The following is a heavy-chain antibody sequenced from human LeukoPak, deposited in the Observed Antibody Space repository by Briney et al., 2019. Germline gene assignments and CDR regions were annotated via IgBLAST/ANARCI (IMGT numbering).Heavy chain of an antibody. J-gene: IGHJ3*02. CDR2: IYWNDDK. CDR1: GFSLSTRAVG. CDR3: AHSQSGAFDI. V-gene: IGHV2-5*01. Sequence: SGPTLWHPTPTLTLTFTFSGFSLSTRAVGVGWIRQPPVKALECLSLIYWNDDKRYSPSLKSRLTITKHTSKHQVVLTMTNMDPVDTATYYCAHSQSGAFDIWGQGTMVTVSS.